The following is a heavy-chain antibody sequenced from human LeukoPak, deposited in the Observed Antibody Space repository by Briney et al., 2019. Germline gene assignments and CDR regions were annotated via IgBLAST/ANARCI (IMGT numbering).Heavy chain of an antibody. V-gene: IGHV3-30-3*01. CDR3: ARAISGGGTWWFDP. CDR2: ISYDGSNK. J-gene: IGHJ5*02. Sequence: GRSLRLSCAASGFTFSSYAMHWVRQAPGKGLEWVAVISYDGSNKYYADSVKGRFTISRDNSKNTLYLQMNSLRAEDTAVYYCARAISGGGTWWFDPWGQGTLVTVSS. D-gene: IGHD2-15*01. CDR1: GFTFSSYA.